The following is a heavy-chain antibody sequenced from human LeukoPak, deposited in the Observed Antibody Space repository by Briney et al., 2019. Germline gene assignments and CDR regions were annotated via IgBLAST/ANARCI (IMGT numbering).Heavy chain of an antibody. CDR1: GFTFSSYS. V-gene: IGHV3-21*04. D-gene: IGHD2-15*01. J-gene: IGHJ4*02. CDR3: AKDVRGGCSGGNCYY. CDR2: ISSSSSYI. Sequence: AGGSLRLSCAASGFTFSSYSINWVRQAPGKGLEWVSSISSSSSYIYYADSVKGRFTISRDNAKNSLYLQMNSLRAEDTAVYYCAKDVRGGCSGGNCYYWGQGTLVTVSS.